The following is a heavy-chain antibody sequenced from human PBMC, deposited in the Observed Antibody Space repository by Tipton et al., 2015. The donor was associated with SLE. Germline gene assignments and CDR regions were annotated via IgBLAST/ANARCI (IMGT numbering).Heavy chain of an antibody. V-gene: IGHV1-18*01. CDR2: ISDYNGNT. CDR1: GYTFTSYG. D-gene: IGHD5-12*01. CDR3: ARAKGIVATIGLHY. J-gene: IGHJ4*02. Sequence: QLVQSGAEVKKHGSSVKVSCKASGYTFTSYGISWVRQAPGQGLEWMGWISDYNGNTNYAQKLQGRVTMTTDTATSTAYMELRSLRSDDTAVYYCARAKGIVATIGLHYWGQGTLVTVSS.